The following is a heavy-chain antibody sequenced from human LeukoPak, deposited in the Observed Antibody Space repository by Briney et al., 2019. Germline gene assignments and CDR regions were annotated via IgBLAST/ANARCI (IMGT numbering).Heavy chain of an antibody. CDR2: IYHSGST. J-gene: IGHJ6*03. V-gene: IGHV4-38-2*02. D-gene: IGHD5-18*01. CDR3: ARVLRGYSYGYGYYYYMDV. CDR1: GYSISSGYY. Sequence: PSGTLSLTCTVSGYSISSGYYWGWIRPPPGKGLEWIGIIYHSGSTYYNPSLKSRVTISVDTSKTQFSLKLSSVTAADTAVYYCARVLRGYSYGYGYYYYMDVWGKGTTVTVSS.